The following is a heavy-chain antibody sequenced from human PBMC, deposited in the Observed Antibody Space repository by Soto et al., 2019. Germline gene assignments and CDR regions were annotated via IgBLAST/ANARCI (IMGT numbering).Heavy chain of an antibody. CDR2: LNAGNGDT. CDR1: GYTFTNYA. Sequence: AQLVQSGAEVKKPGASVKVSCKASGYTFTNYAVHWLRQAPGQGLEWMGWLNAGNGDTKYSPTLQDRVTISRDTSASIASMELSSLRSEDTAVYFCARQGIPYNYGSGDYFYYYYNSMDVWGKGTTVTVSS. J-gene: IGHJ6*03. V-gene: IGHV1-3*01. D-gene: IGHD3-10*01. CDR3: ARQGIPYNYGSGDYFYYYYNSMDV.